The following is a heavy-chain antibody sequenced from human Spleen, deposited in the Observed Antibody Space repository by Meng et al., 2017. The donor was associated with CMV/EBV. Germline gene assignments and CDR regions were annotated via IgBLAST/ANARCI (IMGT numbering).Heavy chain of an antibody. D-gene: IGHD5-18*01. V-gene: IGHV3-30-3*01. CDR2: ISYDGINK. CDR1: GFSFSGYA. Sequence: QVHVVESGGGVVKPGRSLVLSCAASGFSFSGYAMLCVRQAPGKGLEWVAVISYDGINKYYADSVQGRVTISRDNSKNTLYLEMNSLRAEDTAVYYCAGDVDTAMVWAYWGQGTLVTVSS. J-gene: IGHJ4*02. CDR3: AGDVDTAMVWAY.